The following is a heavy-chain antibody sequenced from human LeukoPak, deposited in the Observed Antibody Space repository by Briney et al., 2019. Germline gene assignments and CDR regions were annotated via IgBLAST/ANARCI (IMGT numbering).Heavy chain of an antibody. J-gene: IGHJ4*02. V-gene: IGHV3-30*04. CDR1: GFTFSYYA. CDR2: IYYVGSNQ. CDR3: ATDRNSGKYYDY. D-gene: IGHD1-26*01. Sequence: GGSLRLSCAASGFTFSYYAMHWVRQAPGKGLEWVAVIYYVGSNQYYADSVKGRFTVSRDNAKNTLYLQMDSLRAEDTAVYYCATDRNSGKYYDYWGQGTLVTVSS.